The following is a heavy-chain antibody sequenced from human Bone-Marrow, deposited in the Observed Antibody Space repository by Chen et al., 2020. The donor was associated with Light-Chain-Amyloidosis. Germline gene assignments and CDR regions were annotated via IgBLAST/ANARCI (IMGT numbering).Heavy chain of an antibody. CDR2: IYPDDSDA. CDR1: GYTFPNYW. J-gene: IGHJ4*02. Sequence: VQLEQSGPEVKKPVESLKISCKGSGYTFPNYWIGWVRQMPGKGLEWMGVIYPDDSDARYSPSFEGQVTISADKSITTAYLQWRSLKASDTAMYYCARRRDGYNFDYWGQGTLVTVSS. CDR3: ARRRDGYNFDY. V-gene: IGHV5-51*01. D-gene: IGHD5-12*01.